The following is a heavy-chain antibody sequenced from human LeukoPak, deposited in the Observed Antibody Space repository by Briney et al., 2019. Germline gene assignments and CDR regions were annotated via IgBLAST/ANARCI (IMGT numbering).Heavy chain of an antibody. CDR2: FDPEDGET. D-gene: IGHD3-16*02. Sequence: ASVKVSCKVSGYTLTELSMHWVRQAPGKGLEWMGGFDPEDGETIYAQKFQGRVTMTEDTSTDTAYMELSSLRSEDTAVYYCATGITFGGVIVTFDYWGQRTLVTVSS. CDR3: ATGITFGGVIVTFDY. V-gene: IGHV1-24*01. J-gene: IGHJ4*02. CDR1: GYTLTELS.